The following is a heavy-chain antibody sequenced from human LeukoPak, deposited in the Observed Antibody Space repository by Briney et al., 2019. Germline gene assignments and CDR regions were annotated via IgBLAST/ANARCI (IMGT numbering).Heavy chain of an antibody. Sequence: GGSLRLSCAASGFTFSSYWMHWVRQGPGKGLVWVSRINSDGSSTAYADSVKGRFTISRDNAKNTLYLQMNSLRAEDTAVYYCAKGSCGYDYWGQGTLVTVSS. J-gene: IGHJ4*02. D-gene: IGHD5-18*01. CDR2: INSDGSST. V-gene: IGHV3-74*01. CDR1: GFTFSSYW. CDR3: AKGSCGYDY.